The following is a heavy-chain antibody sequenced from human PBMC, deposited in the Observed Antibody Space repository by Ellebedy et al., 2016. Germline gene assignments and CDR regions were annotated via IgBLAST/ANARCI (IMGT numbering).Heavy chain of an antibody. J-gene: IGHJ4*02. CDR3: ARSIDYDY. CDR1: GFTVSSYS. D-gene: IGHD2-15*01. CDR2: IDSSGRTI. Sequence: GESLKISCAASGFTVSSYSMSWVRQAPGKGLEWLSFIDSSGRTIHYADSVKGRFTISRDSAKNSLYLQMSSLRDEDTAVYYCARSIDYDYWGQGTLVTVSS. V-gene: IGHV3-48*02.